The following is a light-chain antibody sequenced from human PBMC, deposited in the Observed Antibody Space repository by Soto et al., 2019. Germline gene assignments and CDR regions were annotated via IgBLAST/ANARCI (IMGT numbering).Light chain of an antibody. CDR3: CSYAGSDTYVV. CDR1: SSDVGSYNL. Sequence: QSALTQPASVSGSPGQSITISCSGTSSDVGSYNLVSWYQQHPGKAPKLMIYEGSKWPSGVSNRFSGSKSGNTASLTISGPQAEDEAYYYCCSYAGSDTYVVFGGGTKVTVL. V-gene: IGLV2-23*01. CDR2: EGS. J-gene: IGLJ2*01.